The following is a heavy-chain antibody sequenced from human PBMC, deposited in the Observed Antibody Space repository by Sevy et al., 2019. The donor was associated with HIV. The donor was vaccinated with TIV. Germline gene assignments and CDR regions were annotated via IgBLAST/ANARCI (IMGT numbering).Heavy chain of an antibody. D-gene: IGHD3-10*01. CDR1: GGSISSYY. CDR3: ARGYTMVRGVIIGFDP. CDR2: IYYSGST. Sequence: SETLSLTCTVSGGSISSYYWSWIRQPPGKGLEWIGYIYYSGSTNYNPSLKSRVTISVDTSKNQFSLKLSSVTAADTAVYYCARGYTMVRGVIIGFDPWGQGTLVTVSS. J-gene: IGHJ5*02. V-gene: IGHV4-59*01.